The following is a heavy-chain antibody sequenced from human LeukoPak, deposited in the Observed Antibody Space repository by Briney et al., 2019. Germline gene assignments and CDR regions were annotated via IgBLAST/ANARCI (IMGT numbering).Heavy chain of an antibody. Sequence: PGRSLRLSCEAYGFSLNSYWMHWVRQAPGEGPVWVSRISVDGRSTAYADSVKGRFTISRDNAKNTLYLGMNSLRADDTAVYYCAREGYSTGWHFFDNWGRGTRVTVSS. D-gene: IGHD6-25*01. V-gene: IGHV3-74*03. CDR1: GFSLNSYW. CDR3: AREGYSTGWHFFDN. CDR2: ISVDGRST. J-gene: IGHJ4*02.